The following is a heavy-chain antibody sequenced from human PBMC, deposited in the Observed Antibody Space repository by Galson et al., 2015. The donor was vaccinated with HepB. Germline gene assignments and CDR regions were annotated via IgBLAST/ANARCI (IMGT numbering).Heavy chain of an antibody. CDR3: ASIAARPTDY. CDR2: IDPSDSYT. D-gene: IGHD6-6*01. J-gene: IGHJ4*02. V-gene: IGHV5-10-1*01. Sequence: QSGAEVKKPGESLRISCKGSGYSFTTYWISWVRQMPGKGLEWMGRIDPSDSYTTYSPSFQGHVTIPADKSISTAYLQWSSLKASDTAMYYCASIAARPTDYWGQGTLVTVSS. CDR1: GYSFTTYW.